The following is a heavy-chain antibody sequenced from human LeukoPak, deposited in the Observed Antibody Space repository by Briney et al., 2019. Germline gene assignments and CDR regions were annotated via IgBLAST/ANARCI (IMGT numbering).Heavy chain of an antibody. CDR3: ARDSKALGEAFGI. Sequence: GGSLRLSCAASGFTFNSYSMNWVRQAPGKGLEWVSSISSSSSYIYYADSVKGRFTISRDNAKNSLDLQMNSLRAEDTAVYYCARDSKALGEAFGIWGQGTMVTVSS. CDR1: GFTFNSYS. J-gene: IGHJ3*02. V-gene: IGHV3-21*01. CDR2: ISSSSSYI.